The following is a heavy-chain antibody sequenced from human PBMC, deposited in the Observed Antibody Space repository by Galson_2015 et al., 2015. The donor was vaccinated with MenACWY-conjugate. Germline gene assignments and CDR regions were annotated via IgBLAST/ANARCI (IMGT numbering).Heavy chain of an antibody. CDR3: ANSPPLYDFWSDYYNAFHI. D-gene: IGHD3-3*01. CDR2: ISGSSGIT. V-gene: IGHV3-23*01. J-gene: IGHJ3*02. CDR1: GFTFSTYA. Sequence: SLRLSCAASGFTFSTYAMSWVRQAPGKGLEWVSAISGSSGITYYADSLKGRVTISRDNSKNTLYLQINSLRAEDTAVYYCANSPPLYDFWSDYYNAFHIWGQGTMVTVSS.